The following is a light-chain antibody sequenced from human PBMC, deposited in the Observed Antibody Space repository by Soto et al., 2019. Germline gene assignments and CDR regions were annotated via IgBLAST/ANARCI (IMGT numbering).Light chain of an antibody. CDR1: QRCSSSY. J-gene: IGKJ1*01. CDR2: GAS. V-gene: IGKV3-20*01. Sequence: EIALTQAPVTLSLSPGERATLCCRVCQRCSSSYLAWYQQKPGQAPRLLIYGASSRATGIPERFSGSGSGTYFTLTISRLEPEDFAVYYCQQYGSSPTTFGQGTKVDIK. CDR3: QQYGSSPTT.